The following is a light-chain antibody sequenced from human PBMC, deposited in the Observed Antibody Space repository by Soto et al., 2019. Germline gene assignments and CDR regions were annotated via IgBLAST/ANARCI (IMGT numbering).Light chain of an antibody. V-gene: IGKV1-27*01. CDR1: QGISNY. J-gene: IGKJ5*01. CDR2: AAS. CDR3: QKYYSGPL. Sequence: IRMTQSPYSLSASTGDRVTITCRASQGISNYLAWYQQKPGKVPKLLIYAASTLQSGVPSRFSGSGSGTEFSLSINRLEPEDFATYYCQKYYSGPLVGQGTRLEIK.